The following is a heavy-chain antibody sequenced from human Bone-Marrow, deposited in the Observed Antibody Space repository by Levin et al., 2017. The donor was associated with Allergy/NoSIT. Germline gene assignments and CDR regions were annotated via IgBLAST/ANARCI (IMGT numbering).Heavy chain of an antibody. D-gene: IGHD2/OR15-2a*01. Sequence: ASVKVSCQGSGYIFSDYWIAWVRQMPGKGLEWMGVIYPDDSDTKYSPSFQGQVTISADKSISAAYLQWNSLKTSDTAIYYCARSAFCESLSLPHYYVGMDVWGQGTSVTVSS. CDR3: ARSAFCESLSLPHYYVGMDV. J-gene: IGHJ6*02. V-gene: IGHV5-51*01. CDR2: IYPDDSDT. CDR1: GYIFSDYW.